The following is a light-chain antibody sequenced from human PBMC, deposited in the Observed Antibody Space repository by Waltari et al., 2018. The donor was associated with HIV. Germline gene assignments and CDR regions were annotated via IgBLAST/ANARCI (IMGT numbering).Light chain of an antibody. CDR3: QQYYNFPVT. CDR2: KAS. V-gene: IGKV1-5*03. Sequence: DIQMTQSPSTLYASIGDRVPFTCRASQNIGNWLAWYQQKPGKAPNLLISKASNLESGVPANFSGSGSGTHFTLTISGLRPDDFASYYCQQYYNFPVTFGQGTKL. J-gene: IGKJ2*01. CDR1: QNIGNW.